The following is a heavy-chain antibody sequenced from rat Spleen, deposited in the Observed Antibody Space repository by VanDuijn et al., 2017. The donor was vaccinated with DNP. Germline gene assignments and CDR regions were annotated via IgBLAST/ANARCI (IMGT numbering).Heavy chain of an antibody. D-gene: IGHD1-10*01. CDR1: GFSLTSES. CDR2: MWSGGTT. CDR3: TREREPSNNPYYFDY. Sequence: QVQLKESGPGLVQPSQTLSLTCTVSGFSLTSESVSWVRQPPGKGLEWMGAMWSGGTTDYNPALKSRLSISRDTSKSQVFLKMNSLQTEDTAIYFCTREREPSNNPYYFDYWGQGVMVTVSS. V-gene: IGHV2-15*01. J-gene: IGHJ2*01.